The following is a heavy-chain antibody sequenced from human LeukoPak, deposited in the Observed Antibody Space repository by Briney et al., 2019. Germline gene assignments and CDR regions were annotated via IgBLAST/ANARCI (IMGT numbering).Heavy chain of an antibody. D-gene: IGHD3-10*01. CDR2: ISYSGST. CDR1: GGSMSSYY. V-gene: IGHV4-59*01. J-gene: IGHJ4*02. Sequence: SETLSLTCTVSGGSMSSYYWSWIRQPPGKGLEWIGYISYSGSTYYNPSLKSRVTISVDTSKKQFSLKLSSVTAADTAVYYCARDLGPSRGFDYWGQGTLVTVSS. CDR3: ARDLGPSRGFDY.